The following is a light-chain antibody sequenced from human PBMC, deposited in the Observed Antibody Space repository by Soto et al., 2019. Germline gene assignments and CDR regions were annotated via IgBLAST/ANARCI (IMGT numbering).Light chain of an antibody. CDR3: QQRSNGHTLN. J-gene: IGKJ4*01. Sequence: ITLSNTPTSLSGSTLNTATLSFRASQSVSSYLAWYQQKPGQAPRLLIYDASNRATGIQARFSGSGSGTDFTLTISSLEPEDFAVYYFQQRSNGHTLNFGGGAKVDVK. CDR2: DAS. V-gene: IGKV3-11*01. CDR1: QSVSSY.